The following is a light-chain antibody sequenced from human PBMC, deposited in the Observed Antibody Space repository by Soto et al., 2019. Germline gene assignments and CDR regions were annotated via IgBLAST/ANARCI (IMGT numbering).Light chain of an antibody. Sequence: DIQMTQSPSSLSASVGDRVTITCRASQSISNYLNWYQQKPGKAPKLLIYATSSMQSGVPSRFSGSGYGTDSTLTISSLQPEDFATYYCQQSYSTPYTFGQGTKVDIK. V-gene: IGKV1-39*01. J-gene: IGKJ2*01. CDR1: QSISNY. CDR2: ATS. CDR3: QQSYSTPYT.